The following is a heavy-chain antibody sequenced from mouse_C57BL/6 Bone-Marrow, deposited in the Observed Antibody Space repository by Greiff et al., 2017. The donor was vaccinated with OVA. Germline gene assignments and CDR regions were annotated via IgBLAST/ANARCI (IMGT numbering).Heavy chain of an antibody. CDR3: ARDYDGSPWFAY. D-gene: IGHD2-3*01. V-gene: IGHV1-69*01. CDR1: GYTFTSYW. Sequence: QVQLQQPGAELVMPGASVKLSCKASGYTFTSYWMHWVKQRPGQGLAWIGEIDPSDSYTNYNQKFKGKSTLTVDKSSSTAYMQLSSLTSEDSAVYYCARDYDGSPWFAYWGQGTLVTVSA. J-gene: IGHJ3*01. CDR2: IDPSDSYT.